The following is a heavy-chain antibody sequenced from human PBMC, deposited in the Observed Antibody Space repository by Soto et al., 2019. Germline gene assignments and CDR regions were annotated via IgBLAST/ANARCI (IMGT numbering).Heavy chain of an antibody. CDR1: GYTFTSYA. D-gene: IGHD6-19*01. V-gene: IGHV1-3*01. CDR3: ARAGSGAVASLNWFDP. CDR2: INAGNGNT. Sequence: ASVKVSCKASGYTFTSYAMHCVRQAPGQRLEWMGWINAGNGNTKYSQKFQGRVTITRDTSASTAYMELSSLRSEDTAVYYCARAGSGAVASLNWFDPWGQGTLVTVSS. J-gene: IGHJ5*02.